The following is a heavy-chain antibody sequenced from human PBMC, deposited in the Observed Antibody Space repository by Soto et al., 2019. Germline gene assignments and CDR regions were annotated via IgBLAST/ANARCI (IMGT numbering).Heavy chain of an antibody. CDR3: TKANRYCSGANCFTFDY. CDR1: GFTFSSYA. Sequence: GGSLRLSCAASGFTFSSYAMSWVRQAPGKGLEWVSAISGSGGVTYYTDSVKGRFTISRDNSKNTLYLQMNSLRAEDTAVYYCTKANRYCSGANCFTFDYWGLGTLVTVSS. CDR2: ISGSGGVT. J-gene: IGHJ4*02. D-gene: IGHD2-15*01. V-gene: IGHV3-23*01.